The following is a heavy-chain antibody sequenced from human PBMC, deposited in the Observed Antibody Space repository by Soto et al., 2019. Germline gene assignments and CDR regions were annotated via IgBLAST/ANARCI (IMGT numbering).Heavy chain of an antibody. CDR2: IYYSGST. CDR3: ARYAFYDSSGYYQYYFDY. V-gene: IGHV4-59*01. CDR1: GGSISSYY. J-gene: IGHJ4*02. D-gene: IGHD3-22*01. Sequence: SETLSLTCTVSGGSISSYYWSWIRQPPGKGLEWIGYIYYSGSTNYNPSLKSRVTISVDTSKNQFSLKLSSVTAADTAVYYCARYAFYDSSGYYQYYFDYWGQGTLVTVSS.